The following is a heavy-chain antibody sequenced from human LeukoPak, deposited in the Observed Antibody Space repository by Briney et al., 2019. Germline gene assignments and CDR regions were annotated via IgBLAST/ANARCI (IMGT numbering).Heavy chain of an antibody. CDR2: ISYDGSNK. CDR1: GFTFSSYA. V-gene: IGHV3-30*04. D-gene: IGHD3-9*01. J-gene: IGHJ4*02. Sequence: GGSLRLSCAASGFTFSSYAMHWVRQAPGKGLEWVAVISYDGSNKYYADSVKGRFTISRDNSKNTMYLQMNSLRAEDAAVYYCARDGSTMYYDILTGFAYWGQGTLVTVSS. CDR3: ARDGSTMYYDILTGFAY.